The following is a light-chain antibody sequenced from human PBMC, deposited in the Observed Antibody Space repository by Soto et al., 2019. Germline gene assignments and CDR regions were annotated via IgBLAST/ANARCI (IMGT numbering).Light chain of an antibody. CDR1: QSISSW. Sequence: DIQMTQSPSTLSASVGDRVTITCRASQSISSWLAWYQQKPGKAPKLLIYDASSLQIGVPSRFSGSGSGTEFTLTLSRLQPDDFATYYCQQYHSYPYTFGQGTKVDIK. J-gene: IGKJ2*01. CDR2: DAS. CDR3: QQYHSYPYT. V-gene: IGKV1-5*01.